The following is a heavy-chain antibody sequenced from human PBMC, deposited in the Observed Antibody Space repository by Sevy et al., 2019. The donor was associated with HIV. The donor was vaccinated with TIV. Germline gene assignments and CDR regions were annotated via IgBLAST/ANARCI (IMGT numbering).Heavy chain of an antibody. CDR1: GFTLSSYT. D-gene: IGHD2-21*01. Sequence: GWSLRLSCEASGFTLSSYTMNWVRQSPEKGLEWVATFDRTDITHYADTVKGRFIISRDTAKNSLFLQMNSLRDDDTAMYFCVRDERAIASHFDYWGRGTLVIVSS. J-gene: IGHJ4*02. CDR2: FDRTDIT. CDR3: VRDERAIASHFDY. V-gene: IGHV3-48*02.